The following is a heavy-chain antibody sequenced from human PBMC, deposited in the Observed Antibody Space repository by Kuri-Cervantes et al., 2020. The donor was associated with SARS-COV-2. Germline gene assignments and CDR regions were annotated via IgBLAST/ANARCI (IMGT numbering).Heavy chain of an antibody. V-gene: IGHV5-10-1*01. J-gene: IGHJ6*02. Sequence: GESLKISCQGSGYIFTHFWISWVRQVPGKGLEWMGNIDPRDSYTNYSPSFQCHVTISADKSISTAYLQCSSLRASDTAVYFCARHAPPTGVVVVPAAIYYGMDVWGQGTTVTVSS. CDR3: ARHAPPTGVVVVPAAIYYGMDV. D-gene: IGHD2-2*01. CDR2: IDPRDSYT. CDR1: GYIFTHFW.